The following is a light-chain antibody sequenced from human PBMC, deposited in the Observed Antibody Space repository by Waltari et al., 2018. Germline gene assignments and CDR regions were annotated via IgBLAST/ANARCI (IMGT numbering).Light chain of an antibody. CDR3: QQTTSFPLT. CDR1: QDIAPG. V-gene: IGKV1-12*01. J-gene: IGKJ4*01. CDR2: TGS. Sequence: DIQMTQSPSPVSASVGDRVTLTCRACQDIAPGLGGYQQKIGKAPKLLIYTGSSLQSGVQPRFSGSGSGTDFTLTISRLQPEDSATYYCQQTTSFPLTFGGGTKVEIK.